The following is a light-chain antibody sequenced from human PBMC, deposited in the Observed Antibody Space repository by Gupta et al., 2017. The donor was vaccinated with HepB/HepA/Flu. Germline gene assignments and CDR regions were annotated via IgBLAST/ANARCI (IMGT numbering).Light chain of an antibody. Sequence: QSALTHPASVSVSPGQSITISCTGTSSDVGSYNLVSWYQQHPGKAPKLMIYEVSKRPSGVSNRFSGSKSGNTASLTISGLQAEDEADYYCCSYAGSSTSVVFGGGTKLTVL. CDR2: EVS. CDR3: CSYAGSSTSVV. V-gene: IGLV2-23*02. CDR1: SSDVGSYNL. J-gene: IGLJ2*01.